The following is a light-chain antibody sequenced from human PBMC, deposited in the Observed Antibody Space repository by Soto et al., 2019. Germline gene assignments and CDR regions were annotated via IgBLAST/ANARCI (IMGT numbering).Light chain of an antibody. CDR2: DAS. J-gene: IGKJ4*01. CDR1: QSVSSY. V-gene: IGKV3-11*01. CDR3: EQPSNWLS. Sequence: EIVLTQSPATLSLSPGERATLSCRASQSVSSYLAWYQQKPGQAPRLLIYDASNRATGIPARFSGSGSGTNFTVTIRPQKPEDFAIYLCEQPSNWLSFGGWIKVEIK.